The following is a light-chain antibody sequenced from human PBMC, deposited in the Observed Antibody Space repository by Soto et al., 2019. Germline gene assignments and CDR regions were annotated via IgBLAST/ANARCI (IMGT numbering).Light chain of an antibody. V-gene: IGKV3-20*01. J-gene: IGKJ3*01. CDR2: GAS. CDR1: QSLSSSY. Sequence: EIVLTQSPGTLSLSPGERATLSCRASQSLSSSYLAWYQQKPGQAPRLLIYGASSRATGVPDRFRGSGSGTDFTLTISRLEPGDFAVYYCQQYDSSPFTFGPGTKVDVK. CDR3: QQYDSSPFT.